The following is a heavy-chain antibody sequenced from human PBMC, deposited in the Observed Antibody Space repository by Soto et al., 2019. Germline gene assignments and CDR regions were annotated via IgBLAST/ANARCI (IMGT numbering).Heavy chain of an antibody. CDR1: GFTFSSYG. CDR3: ASARGYSSSHSIDY. V-gene: IGHV3-33*01. J-gene: IGHJ4*02. Sequence: PGGSLRLSCAASGFTFSSYGMHWVRQAPGKGLEWVAVIWYDGSNKYYADSVKGRFTISRDNSKNTLYLQMNSLRAEDTAVYYCASARGYSSSHSIDYWGQGTLVTVSS. D-gene: IGHD6-6*01. CDR2: IWYDGSNK.